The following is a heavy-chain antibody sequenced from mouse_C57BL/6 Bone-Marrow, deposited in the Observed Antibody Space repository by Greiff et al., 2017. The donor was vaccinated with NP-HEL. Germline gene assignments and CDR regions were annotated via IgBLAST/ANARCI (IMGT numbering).Heavy chain of an antibody. J-gene: IGHJ3*01. CDR3: ARWRGYGVWFAY. D-gene: IGHD2-2*01. CDR1: GYTFTSYW. CDR2: IYPGSGST. Sequence: VQLQQSGAELVKPGASVKMSCTASGYTFTSYWITWVKQRPGQGLEWIGDIYPGSGSTNYNEKFKSKATLTVDTASSTGYMQLSSLTSEDSAVYYCARWRGYGVWFAYWGQGTLVTVSA. V-gene: IGHV1-55*01.